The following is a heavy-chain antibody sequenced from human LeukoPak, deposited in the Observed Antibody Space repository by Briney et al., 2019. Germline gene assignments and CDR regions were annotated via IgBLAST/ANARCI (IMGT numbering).Heavy chain of an antibody. V-gene: IGHV3-21*01. CDR1: GFTFSSYS. J-gene: IGHJ4*02. D-gene: IGHD3-16*01. Sequence: GGSLRLSCAASGFTFSSYSMNWVRQAPGKGLEWVSSISSSSSYIYYADSVKGRFTISRDNAKNSLYLQMNSLRAEDTAVYYCARQLGEFRYYFDYWGQGTLVTVSS. CDR3: ARQLGEFRYYFDY. CDR2: ISSSSSYI.